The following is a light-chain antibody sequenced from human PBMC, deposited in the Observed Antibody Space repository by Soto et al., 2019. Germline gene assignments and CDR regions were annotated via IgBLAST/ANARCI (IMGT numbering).Light chain of an antibody. CDR3: LLAYSGGPV. CDR2: DTS. J-gene: IGLJ3*02. Sequence: QAVVTQEPSLTVSPGGTVTLTCGSSTGAVTSGHYPYWIQQKPGQAPRTLIYDTSNRHSWTPVRFSGSLVGGKAALILSGAQPEGEAEYYCLLAYSGGPVFGGGTKLTVL. CDR1: TGAVTSGHY. V-gene: IGLV7-46*01.